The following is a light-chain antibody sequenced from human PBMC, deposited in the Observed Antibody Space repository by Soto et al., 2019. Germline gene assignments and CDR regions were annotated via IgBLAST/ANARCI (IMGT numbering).Light chain of an antibody. CDR2: AAS. J-gene: IGKJ4*01. CDR1: QVISSR. Sequence: DIQMTQSPSSLSASVGDRVTITCRASQVISSRLAWYQQKPEKEPKSLIYAASSFQSGVPSRFRGSVSGTDFILTISSQQPEDFATYYCQQYNSYPTTFGGGTKVEIQ. V-gene: IGKV1D-16*01. CDR3: QQYNSYPTT.